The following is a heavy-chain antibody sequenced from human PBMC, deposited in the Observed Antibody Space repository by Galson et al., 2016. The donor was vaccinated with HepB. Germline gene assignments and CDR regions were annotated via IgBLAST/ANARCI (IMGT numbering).Heavy chain of an antibody. V-gene: IGHV4-34*09. CDR1: GGSFSGYY. Sequence: TLSLTCAVYGGSFSGYYWSWIRQPPGKGLGWIGYIYYSGSTYNNPSLKSRVTISVDTSKNQFSLKLSSVTAADTAVYYCARGITGTTWPTYYFDYWGQGTLVTVSS. CDR3: ARGITGTTWPTYYFDY. D-gene: IGHD1-20*01. J-gene: IGHJ4*02. CDR2: IYYSGST.